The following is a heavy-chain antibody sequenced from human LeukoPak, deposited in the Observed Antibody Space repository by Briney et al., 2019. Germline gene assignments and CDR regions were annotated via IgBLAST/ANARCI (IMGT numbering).Heavy chain of an antibody. J-gene: IGHJ5*02. CDR3: AREICSGGSCYSQPT. CDR2: IYYSGST. D-gene: IGHD2-15*01. CDR1: GGSISSSSYY. Sequence: SETLSLTCTVSGGSISSSSYYWSWIRQPPGKGLEWIGYIYYSGSTNYNPSLKSRVTISVDTSKNQFSLKLSSVTAADTAVYYCAREICSGGSCYSQPTWGQGTLVTVSS. V-gene: IGHV4-61*01.